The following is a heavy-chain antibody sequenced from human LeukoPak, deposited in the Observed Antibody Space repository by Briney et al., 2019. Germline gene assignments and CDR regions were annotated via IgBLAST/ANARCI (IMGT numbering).Heavy chain of an antibody. J-gene: IGHJ5*02. CDR2: ISASGSTT. V-gene: IGHV3-23*01. Sequence: PGGSLRLSCAASGFTFTDYAMGWVRQAPGQGLEWASTISASGSTTYYADSVRGRFTISRDNSQNTLYLQMNSLRAEDTAVYYCTKDPNGDYVGAFDPWGQGTLVTVSS. CDR3: TKDPNGDYVGAFDP. D-gene: IGHD4-17*01. CDR1: GFTFTDYA.